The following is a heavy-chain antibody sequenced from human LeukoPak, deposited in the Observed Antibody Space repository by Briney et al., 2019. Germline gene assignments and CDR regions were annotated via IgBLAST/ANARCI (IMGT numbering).Heavy chain of an antibody. D-gene: IGHD1-26*01. V-gene: IGHV3-74*01. J-gene: IGHJ2*01. CDR2: INSDGSST. CDR1: GFTFSSYW. Sequence: GGSLRLSCAASGFTFSSYWMHWVRQAPGKGLVWVSRINSDGSSTSYAGSVKGRFTISRDNAKNTLYLQMNSLRAEDTAVYYCARAATLYWYFDLWGRGTLVTVSS. CDR3: ARAATLYWYFDL.